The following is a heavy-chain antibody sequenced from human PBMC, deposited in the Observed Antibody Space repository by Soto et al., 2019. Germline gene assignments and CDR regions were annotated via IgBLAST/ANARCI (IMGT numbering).Heavy chain of an antibody. J-gene: IGHJ5*02. V-gene: IGHV4-34*01. Sequence: AETLSLTCAVNGDSFSGNYWTWIRQPPGKGLQWIGEINYSGSTNYNPSLKSRVSMLVDTSKNQFSLKLRSVTAADTAIYYCARGSLWFDPWGQGTLVTVSS. CDR2: INYSGST. CDR1: GDSFSGNY. CDR3: ARGSLWFDP.